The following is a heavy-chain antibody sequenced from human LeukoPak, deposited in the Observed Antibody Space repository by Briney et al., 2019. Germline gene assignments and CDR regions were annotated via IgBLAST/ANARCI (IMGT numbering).Heavy chain of an antibody. Sequence: SETLSLTCTVSGGSFSSATDYWGWIRQPRGKGLEWIGSVYYSGSTYYNQSLKSRVTISVDTSKNQFSLKLTSVTAADTAVYYCARQYYDSSGYYPWYFDYWGQGTLVTVSS. CDR2: VYYSGST. CDR1: GGSFSSATDY. J-gene: IGHJ4*02. V-gene: IGHV4-39*01. D-gene: IGHD3-22*01. CDR3: ARQYYDSSGYYPWYFDY.